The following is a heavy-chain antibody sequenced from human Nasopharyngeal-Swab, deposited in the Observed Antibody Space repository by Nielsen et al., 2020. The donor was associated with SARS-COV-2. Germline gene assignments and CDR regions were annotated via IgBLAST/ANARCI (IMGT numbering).Heavy chain of an antibody. CDR1: GGSISNYY. Sequence: SETLSLTCTVSGGSISNYYWSWIRQPAGKGLEWIGRIYTSGSTNYNPSLKSRVTMSVDTSKNQFSLKLSSVTAADTAVYYCARDRVDDYYDSSGQVYYFDYWGQGTLVTVSS. D-gene: IGHD3-22*01. CDR2: IYTSGST. J-gene: IGHJ4*02. CDR3: ARDRVDDYYDSSGQVYYFDY. V-gene: IGHV4-4*07.